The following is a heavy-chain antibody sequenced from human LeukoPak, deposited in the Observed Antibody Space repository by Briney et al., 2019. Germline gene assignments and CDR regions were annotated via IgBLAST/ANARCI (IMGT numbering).Heavy chain of an antibody. CDR2: FSGSGGST. V-gene: IGHV3-23*01. CDR1: GFTFSSYA. Sequence: PGGSLRLSCAASGFTFSSYAMSWVRQAPGKGLECISGFSGSGGSTYYADSVKGRFTISRDNSKNTLYLQMNSLRAEDTAVYYCARVFFKPFYYYYMDVWGKGTTVTVSS. CDR3: ARVFFKPFYYYYMDV. D-gene: IGHD3-3*01. J-gene: IGHJ6*03.